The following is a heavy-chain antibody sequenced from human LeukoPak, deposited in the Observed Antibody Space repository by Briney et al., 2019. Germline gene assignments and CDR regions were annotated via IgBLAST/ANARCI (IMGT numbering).Heavy chain of an antibody. CDR3: ARASYFDY. Sequence: GGSLRLSCAASGFTFSTYWMSWVRQAPGVGLEWVANIKQDGSDEYYVDSVKGRFTISRDDAKGSLYLQMNSLKAEDTAVYYCARASYFDYWGQGTLVTVSS. J-gene: IGHJ4*02. CDR1: GFTFSTYW. V-gene: IGHV3-7*05. CDR2: IKQDGSDE.